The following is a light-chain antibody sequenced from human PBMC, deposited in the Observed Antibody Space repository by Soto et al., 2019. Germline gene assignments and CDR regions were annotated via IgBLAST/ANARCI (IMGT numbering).Light chain of an antibody. CDR1: SGHSSYA. Sequence: QPVLTQSPSASASLGASVKLTCTLNSGHSSYAIAWHQQQPEKGPRYLMKLNSDGSHSKGDGIPDRFSGSSSGAERYLTISSLQSDDEADYYCQTWGTGIVVFGGGTKLTVL. J-gene: IGLJ2*01. V-gene: IGLV4-69*01. CDR2: LNSDGSH. CDR3: QTWGTGIVV.